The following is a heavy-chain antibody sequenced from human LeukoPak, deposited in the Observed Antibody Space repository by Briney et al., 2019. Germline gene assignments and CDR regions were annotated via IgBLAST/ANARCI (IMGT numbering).Heavy chain of an antibody. D-gene: IGHD3-9*01. Sequence: GGSLRLSCAASGFTFSNFLMTWVRQAPGKGPEWVSAISGSGGDTYYADSVKGRFTISRDNSKNTLYLQMNSLRAEDTAVYYCARVLSRARYFDWLLQRNYGMDVWGQGTTVTVSS. V-gene: IGHV3-23*01. CDR3: ARVLSRARYFDWLLQRNYGMDV. CDR2: ISGSGGDT. J-gene: IGHJ6*02. CDR1: GFTFSNFL.